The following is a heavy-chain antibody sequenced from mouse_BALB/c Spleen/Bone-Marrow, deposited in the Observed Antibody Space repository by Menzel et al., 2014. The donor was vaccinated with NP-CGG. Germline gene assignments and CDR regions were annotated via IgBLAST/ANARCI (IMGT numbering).Heavy chain of an antibody. CDR1: GFTFNSYG. D-gene: IGHD2-4*01. CDR3: ARHAYYDQTEVSFVY. Sequence: EVQGVESGGGLVKSGGSLKLSCAASGFTFNSYGMSWVRQTPEKRLEWVATISGGGSYTFYPDSVKGRFTISRDNAKNNLYLQLSSLRSEDTALYYCARHAYYDQTEVSFVYWGQGTLVPVSA. V-gene: IGHV5-9-2*01. J-gene: IGHJ3*01. CDR2: ISGGGSYT.